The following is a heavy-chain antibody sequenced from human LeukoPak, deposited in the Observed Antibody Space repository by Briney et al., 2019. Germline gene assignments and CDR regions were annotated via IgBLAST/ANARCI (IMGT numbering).Heavy chain of an antibody. J-gene: IGHJ5*02. V-gene: IGHV1-18*01. D-gene: IGHD3-22*01. CDR1: GGTFSRYP. CDR2: ISAYNGNT. CDR3: ARELPYYYDSSGYRGFWFDP. Sequence: ASVKVSCKTSGGTFSRYPINWVRQAPGQGLEWMGWISAYNGNTNYAQKLQGRVTMTTDTSTSTAYMELRSLRSDDTAVYYCARELPYYYDSSGYRGFWFDPWGQGTLVTVSS.